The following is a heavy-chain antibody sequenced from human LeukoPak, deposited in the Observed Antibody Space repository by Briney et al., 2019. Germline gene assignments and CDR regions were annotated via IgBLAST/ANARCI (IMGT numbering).Heavy chain of an antibody. D-gene: IGHD3-9*01. CDR1: GFTFSSYS. CDR2: ISSSSSYI. Sequence: GGSLRLSCAASGFTFSSYSMNWVRQAPGKGLEWVSSISSSSSYIYYADSVKGRFTISRDNAKNSLYLQMNSLRAEDTAVYYCARGRDILTGYPWFDPWAREPWSPSPQ. J-gene: IGHJ5*02. V-gene: IGHV3-21*01. CDR3: ARGRDILTGYPWFDP.